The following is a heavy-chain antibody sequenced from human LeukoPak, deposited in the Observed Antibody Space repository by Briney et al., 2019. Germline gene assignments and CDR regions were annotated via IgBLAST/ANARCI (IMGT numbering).Heavy chain of an antibody. J-gene: IGHJ4*02. CDR2: IKANGRET. CDR1: GFTFSTYW. CDR3: AKGGYVDY. V-gene: IGHV3-7*01. Sequence: GGSLRLSCAASGFTFSTYWMTWVRHAPGKGLEWVANIKANGRETYYVDSVKGRFTISRDNAQKSLYLQLNSLRVEDTAIYYCAKGGYVDYCGQGSLVTLSS. D-gene: IGHD3-16*01.